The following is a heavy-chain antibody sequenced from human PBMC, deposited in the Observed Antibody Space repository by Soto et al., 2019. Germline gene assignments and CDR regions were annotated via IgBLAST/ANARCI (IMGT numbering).Heavy chain of an antibody. V-gene: IGHV3-21*01. Sequence: GGSLRLSCAASGFIFTSYSMVWVRQAPGKGLEWVSSISSRSDSIYYADSVKGRFTISRDNAQNSLYLQMNSLTSEDTAVYYCARDRSGGSCYPGMDVWGQGATVTVSS. J-gene: IGHJ6*02. CDR2: ISSRSDSI. CDR1: GFIFTSYS. CDR3: ARDRSGGSCYPGMDV. D-gene: IGHD2-15*01.